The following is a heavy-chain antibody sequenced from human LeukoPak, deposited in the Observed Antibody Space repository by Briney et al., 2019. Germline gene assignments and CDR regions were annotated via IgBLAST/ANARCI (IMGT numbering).Heavy chain of an antibody. D-gene: IGHD2-8*02. J-gene: IGHJ6*02. CDR2: IKQDGSEK. CDR3: ARTWSPHYYYYGMDV. CDR1: GFTFSSYW. V-gene: IGHV3-7*01. Sequence: GGSLRLSCAASGFTFSSYWMSWVRQAPGKGLEWVANIKQDGSEKYYVDSVKGRFTISRDNAKNSLYLQTNSLRAEDTAVYYCARTWSPHYYYYGMDVWGQGTTVTVSS.